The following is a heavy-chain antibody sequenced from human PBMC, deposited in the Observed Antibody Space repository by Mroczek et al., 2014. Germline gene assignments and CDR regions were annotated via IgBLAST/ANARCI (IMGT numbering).Heavy chain of an antibody. J-gene: IGHJ6*03. V-gene: IGHV1-69*01. D-gene: IGHD6-13*01. Sequence: QVQLVESGAEVKKPGSSVKVSCKASGGTFSSYAISWVRQAPGQGLEWMGGIIPIFGTANYAQKFQGRVTITADESTSTAYMELSSLRSEDTAVYYCARSGRIVLRRNIAAAHLNMDVWGKGTNGHPSP. CDR2: IIPIFGTA. CDR3: ARSGRIVLRRNIAAAHLNMDV. CDR1: GGTFSSYA.